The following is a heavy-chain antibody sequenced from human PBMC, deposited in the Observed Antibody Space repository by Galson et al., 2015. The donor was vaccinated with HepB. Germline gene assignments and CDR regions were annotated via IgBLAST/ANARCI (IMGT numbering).Heavy chain of an antibody. V-gene: IGHV4-34*01. D-gene: IGHD1-20*01. CDR3: ARGLNLGYFDL. Sequence: LSLTCAVYGGSFSGYHWSWIRQPPGKGLEWIGEINHGGTANYNPSLRSRVTMSVHTSKNQFSLKLTSVTAADTAVYYCARGLNLGYFDLWGRGTLVTVSS. CDR2: INHGGTA. J-gene: IGHJ2*01. CDR1: GGSFSGYH.